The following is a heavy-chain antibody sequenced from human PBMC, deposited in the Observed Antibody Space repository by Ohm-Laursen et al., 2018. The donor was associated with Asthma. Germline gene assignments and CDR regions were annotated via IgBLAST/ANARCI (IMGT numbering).Heavy chain of an antibody. CDR2: IYYSGST. CDR1: GGSISSYY. Sequence: TLSLTCPVSGGSISSYYWSWIRQPPGKGLEWIGYIYYSGSTNYNLSLKSRVTISVDTSKNQFSLKLSSVTAADTAVYYCARGGTDLDYWGQGTLVTVSS. V-gene: IGHV4-59*01. CDR3: ARGGTDLDY. D-gene: IGHD6-25*01. J-gene: IGHJ4*02.